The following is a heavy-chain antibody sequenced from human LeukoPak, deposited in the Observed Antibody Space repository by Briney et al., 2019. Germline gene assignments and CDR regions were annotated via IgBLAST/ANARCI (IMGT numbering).Heavy chain of an antibody. V-gene: IGHV1-18*01. D-gene: IGHD3-10*01. CDR1: GGTFSSYA. Sequence: ASVKVSCKASGGTFSSYAISWVRQAPGQGLEWMGWISAYNSAYNGNTHYAQKLQGRVTMTTDTSTNTGCMELRSLRSDDTAVYYCAREYGSGSYTGIDYWGQGTLVTVSS. CDR3: AREYGSGSYTGIDY. CDR2: ISAYNSAYNGNT. J-gene: IGHJ4*02.